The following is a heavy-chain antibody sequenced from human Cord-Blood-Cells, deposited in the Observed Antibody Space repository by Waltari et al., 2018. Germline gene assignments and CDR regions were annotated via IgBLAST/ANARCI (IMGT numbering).Heavy chain of an antibody. CDR1: GFPFRNAW. CDR2: IKSKTDGGTT. D-gene: IGHD6-19*01. J-gene: IGHJ4*02. V-gene: IGHV3-15*01. CDR3: TTGWYFSY. Sequence: EVQLVESGGGLVKPGGSLRLSCAAPGFPFRNAWLSWVRQAPGEGLDWVGRIKSKTDGGTTDYAAPVKGRFTISRDDSKNTLYLQMNSLKTEYTAVYYCTTGWYFSYWGQGTLVTVSS.